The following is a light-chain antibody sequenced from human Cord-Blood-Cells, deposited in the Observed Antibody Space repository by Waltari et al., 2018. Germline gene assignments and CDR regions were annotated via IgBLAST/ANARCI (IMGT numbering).Light chain of an antibody. Sequence: DTQMTHRPSSLYASVVDRLTITCRASQSISSYLNWYQQKPGKAPKLLIYAASSLQSGVPSRFSGSGSGTDFTLTISSLQPEDFATYYCQQSYSTPYTFGQGTKLEIK. V-gene: IGKV1-39*01. CDR1: QSISSY. CDR3: QQSYSTPYT. J-gene: IGKJ2*01. CDR2: AAS.